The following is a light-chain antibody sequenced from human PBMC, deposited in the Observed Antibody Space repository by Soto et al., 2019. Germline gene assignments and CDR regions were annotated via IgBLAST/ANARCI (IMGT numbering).Light chain of an antibody. V-gene: IGLV2-23*02. CDR1: SSDVGGYNY. Sequence: QSVLTQPASVSGSPGQSITISCTGTSSDVGGYNYVSWYQQHPGKAPKLMIYEVFKWPSGVSARFSGSKSGNTASLTISGLQAEDEADYYCCSFAGATWVFGGGTKVTVL. CDR3: CSFAGATWV. J-gene: IGLJ3*02. CDR2: EVF.